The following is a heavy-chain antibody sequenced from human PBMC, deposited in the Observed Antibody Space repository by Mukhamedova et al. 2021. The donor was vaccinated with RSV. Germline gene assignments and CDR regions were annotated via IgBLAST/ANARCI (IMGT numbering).Heavy chain of an antibody. CDR2: INPGDSET. CDR3: GRQSIAATGIDY. V-gene: IGHV5-51*01. Sequence: EYMGIINPGDSETRYSPSFLGQVTISADKSITTPYLQWSSLRASDTAMYYCGRQSIAATGIDYWGQGILVTVSS. J-gene: IGHJ4*02. D-gene: IGHD6-13*01.